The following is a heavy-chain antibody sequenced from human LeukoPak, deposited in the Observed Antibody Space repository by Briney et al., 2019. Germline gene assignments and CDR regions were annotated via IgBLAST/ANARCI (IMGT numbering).Heavy chain of an antibody. D-gene: IGHD2-2*01. J-gene: IGHJ3*02. Sequence: GGSLRLSCAASGFTFINYWMSWVRQAPGKGLEWVANIKQDGNDKYYVDSVKGRFTISRDNAKNSLHLQMNSLRAEDTAVYYCAREYCSSTSCYPPDDAFDIWGQGTMVTVSS. CDR1: GFTFINYW. V-gene: IGHV3-7*01. CDR2: IKQDGNDK. CDR3: AREYCSSTSCYPPDDAFDI.